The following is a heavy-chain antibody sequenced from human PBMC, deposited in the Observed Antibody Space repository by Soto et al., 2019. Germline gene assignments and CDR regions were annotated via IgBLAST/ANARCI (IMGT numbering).Heavy chain of an antibody. D-gene: IGHD6-19*01. CDR1: NYRFTTYG. Sequence: QVQLVQSGAEVKKPGASVKVSCKASNYRFTTYGITWVRQAPGQGLEWMGWISAYNGDTKYAQILQGRVTMTTDTSMSTAYMELRILRSDDTAVYFCARDEGIEVAYPDAFDIWGQGTLVTVSS. CDR2: ISAYNGDT. CDR3: ARDEGIEVAYPDAFDI. V-gene: IGHV1-18*01. J-gene: IGHJ3*02.